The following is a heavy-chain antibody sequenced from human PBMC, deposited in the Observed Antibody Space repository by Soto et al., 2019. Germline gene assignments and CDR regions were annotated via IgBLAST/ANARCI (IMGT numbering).Heavy chain of an antibody. CDR2: INVGSGNT. V-gene: IGHV1-3*01. CDR1: GYTFSAYT. CDR3: ARDTETLGPRANDALDI. Sequence: ASVKVSCKAAGYTFSAYTMNWVRQAPGQSLEWMGWINVGSGNTRYSQDFQGRVSITRDTSASTVYMELTGLKSEDTAMYYCARDTETLGPRANDALDIWGQGTMVTVSS. D-gene: IGHD3-3*02. J-gene: IGHJ3*02.